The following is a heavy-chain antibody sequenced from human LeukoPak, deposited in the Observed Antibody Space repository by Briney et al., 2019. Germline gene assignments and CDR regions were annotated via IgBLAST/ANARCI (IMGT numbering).Heavy chain of an antibody. D-gene: IGHD3-22*01. Sequence: GGSLRLSCTASGFTFSRSWMSWVRQAPGRGLEWVASMNQGGSQRYYVDSVKGRFTIPRDNAKNSLYLQMNSLRAEDTAVYYCARVRYDGSGYYSIYDYWGQGTLVTVSS. CDR1: GFTFSRSW. V-gene: IGHV3-7*01. CDR3: ARVRYDGSGYYSIYDY. J-gene: IGHJ4*02. CDR2: MNQGGSQR.